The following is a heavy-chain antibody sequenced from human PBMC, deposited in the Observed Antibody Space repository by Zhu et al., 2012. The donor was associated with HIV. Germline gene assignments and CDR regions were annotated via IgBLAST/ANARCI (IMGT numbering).Heavy chain of an antibody. CDR3: ARSIYQADSGYGF. Sequence: QVQLQQWGAGLLKPSETLSLTCATHGGPFSGYFYAWVRQPPGGGLQWIGHVNHGGDIDYNPSLKGRVTIEADASQSHFSLKMTSVTAADTAIYYCARSIYQADSGYGFWGQGTLVIVSS. J-gene: IGHJ4*02. D-gene: IGHD5-12*01. V-gene: IGHV4-34*02. CDR2: VNHGGDI. CDR1: GGPFSGYF.